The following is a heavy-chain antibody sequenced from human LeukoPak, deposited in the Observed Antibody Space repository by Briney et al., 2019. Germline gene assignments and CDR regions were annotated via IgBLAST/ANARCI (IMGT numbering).Heavy chain of an antibody. Sequence: PGGSLRLSCAASGFTFSSYAMSWVRQAPGKGLEWVSAISDSGGSTYYADSVEGRFTISRDNSKNTLYLQMNSLRAEDTAVYYCAKDAPQGYYYDSSGYYPPDAFDIWGQGTMVTVSS. CDR3: AKDAPQGYYYDSSGYYPPDAFDI. CDR1: GFTFSSYA. J-gene: IGHJ3*02. V-gene: IGHV3-23*01. CDR2: ISDSGGST. D-gene: IGHD3-22*01.